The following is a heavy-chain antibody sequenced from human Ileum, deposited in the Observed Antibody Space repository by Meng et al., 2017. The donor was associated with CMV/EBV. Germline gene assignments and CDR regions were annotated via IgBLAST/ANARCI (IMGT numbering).Heavy chain of an antibody. CDR2: ISGRSSSI. CDR3: ARDNYG. V-gene: IGHV3-11*04. J-gene: IGHJ4*02. Sequence: GGSLRLSCATSGFTFSDYYMSWIRQAPGKGLECLAYISGRSSSIFYADSVKGRFTISRDNPKNTVYLQMNSLRAEDTAVYYCARDNYGWGQGTLVTVSS. D-gene: IGHD4-11*01. CDR1: GFTFSDYY.